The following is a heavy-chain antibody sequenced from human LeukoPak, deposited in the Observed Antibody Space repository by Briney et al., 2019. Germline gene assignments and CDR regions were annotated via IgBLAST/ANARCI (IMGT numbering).Heavy chain of an antibody. J-gene: IGHJ4*02. V-gene: IGHV3-66*01. CDR3: AREESGDYVWGSYRPLGY. D-gene: IGHD3-16*02. CDR1: GFTVSSNY. Sequence: GGSLRLSCAASGFTVSSNYMSWVRQAPGEGLEWVSVIYSGGSAYYADSVKGRFTISRDNSKSTLYLQMNSLRAEDKAVYYCAREESGDYVWGSYRPLGYWGQGTLVTVSS. CDR2: IYSGGSA.